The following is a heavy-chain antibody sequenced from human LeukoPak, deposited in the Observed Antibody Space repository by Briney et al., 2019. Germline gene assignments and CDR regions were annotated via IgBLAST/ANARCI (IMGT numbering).Heavy chain of an antibody. Sequence: GGSLRLSCAAPGFTFSDYYMSWIRQAPGKGLEWVSYISSSGSTRYYADSVKGRFTISRDNAKNSLYLQMNSLRAEDTAVYYCARESMGYYYGSGSYYTTTPYYFDYWGQGTLVTVSS. CDR3: ARESMGYYYGSGSYYTTTPYYFDY. J-gene: IGHJ4*02. D-gene: IGHD3-10*01. CDR2: ISSSGSTR. V-gene: IGHV3-11*01. CDR1: GFTFSDYY.